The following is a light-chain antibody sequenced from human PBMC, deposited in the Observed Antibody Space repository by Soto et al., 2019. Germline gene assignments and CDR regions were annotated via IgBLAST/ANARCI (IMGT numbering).Light chain of an antibody. V-gene: IGLV2-14*01. CDR1: SSDVGRYNY. CDR2: EVT. CDR3: SSYTSSSTRV. Sequence: QSALTQPASVSGSPGQSIXXSCTGTSSDVGRYNYVSWYQQHPGKAPKLMIYEVTNRPSGVSNRFSGSKSGNTASLTISGLQAEDEADYYCSSYTSSSTRVFGGGTKLTVL. J-gene: IGLJ3*02.